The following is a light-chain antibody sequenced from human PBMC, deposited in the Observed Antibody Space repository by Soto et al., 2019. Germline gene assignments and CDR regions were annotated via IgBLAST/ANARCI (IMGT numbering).Light chain of an antibody. Sequence: IVLTQSPATLSLYPGERATLSCRASQSLSSYLAWYQQKPGQAPRLLIYDTSNRATGIPARFSGSGSGTDFTLTISSLEPEDFAVYYCQQGANWPLTFGGGTKVDIK. J-gene: IGKJ4*01. V-gene: IGKV3-11*01. CDR1: QSLSSY. CDR2: DTS. CDR3: QQGANWPLT.